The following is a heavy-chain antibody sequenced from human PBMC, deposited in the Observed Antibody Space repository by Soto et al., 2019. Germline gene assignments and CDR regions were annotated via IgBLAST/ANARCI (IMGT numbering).Heavy chain of an antibody. D-gene: IGHD6-13*01. CDR1: GYTFTSYG. CDR3: AREPYSSSLYRPYYYGMDV. CDR2: ISAYNGNT. J-gene: IGHJ6*02. Sequence: ASVKVSCKASGYTFTSYGISWVRQAPGQGLEWMGWISAYNGNTNYAQKLQGRVTMTTDTSTSTAYMELRSLRSDDTAVYYCAREPYSSSLYRPYYYGMDVWGQGTTVTVSS. V-gene: IGHV1-18*01.